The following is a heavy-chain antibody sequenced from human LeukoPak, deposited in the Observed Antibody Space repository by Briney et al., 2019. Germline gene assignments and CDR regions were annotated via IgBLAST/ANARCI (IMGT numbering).Heavy chain of an antibody. D-gene: IGHD5-12*01. J-gene: IGHJ4*02. Sequence: PGGSLRLSCAASGFTFSSYWMHWVRQAPGEGLVWVSRINSDGRSTSYADSVKGRFTISRDNAKNTLYLQMNSLRADDTAVYYCARHIVPSTPDYWGQGTLVTVSS. V-gene: IGHV3-74*01. CDR2: INSDGRST. CDR3: ARHIVPSTPDY. CDR1: GFTFSSYW.